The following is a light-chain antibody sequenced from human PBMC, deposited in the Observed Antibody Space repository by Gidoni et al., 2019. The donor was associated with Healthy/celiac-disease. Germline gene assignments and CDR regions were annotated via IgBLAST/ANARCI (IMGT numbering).Light chain of an antibody. CDR3: CSYAGSYTFV. CDR2: DVS. J-gene: IGLJ1*01. V-gene: IGLV2-11*01. Sequence: SALTPPRSVSGAPGQSVTISCTGTSSDVGGYNYVSWYQQHPGKAPKLMIYDVSKRPSGVPDRFSGSKSGNTASLTISGLQAEDEADYYCCSYAGSYTFVFGTGTKATVL. CDR1: SSDVGGYNY.